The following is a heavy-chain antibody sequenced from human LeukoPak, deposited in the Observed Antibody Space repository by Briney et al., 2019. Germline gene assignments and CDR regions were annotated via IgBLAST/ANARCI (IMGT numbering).Heavy chain of an antibody. D-gene: IGHD3-22*01. V-gene: IGHV3-23*01. CDR1: GFTFSNYA. Sequence: GGSLRLSCAASGFTFSNYAMTWVRQAPGRGLEWVSAISGSGGSTYYAASAKGRFTISRDNSKNTLDLQMNSLRAEDTALYYCAKAQRPYDSTGYLDYWGQGTLVTVSS. J-gene: IGHJ4*02. CDR3: AKAQRPYDSTGYLDY. CDR2: ISGSGGST.